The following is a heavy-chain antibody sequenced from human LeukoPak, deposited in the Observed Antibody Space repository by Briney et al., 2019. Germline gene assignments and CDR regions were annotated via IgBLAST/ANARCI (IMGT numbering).Heavy chain of an antibody. CDR1: GFTFSNSA. J-gene: IGHJ4*02. Sequence: GSLRLSCAASGFTFSNSAMSWFRQAPGKGLEWVSTLIGIGITTYYADSVKGRFTISRDNSKNELYLQMNRLRAEDTAVYYCAKEFGDYSGWFFDYWGQGTLVTVSS. D-gene: IGHD6-19*01. CDR2: LIGIGITT. V-gene: IGHV3-23*01. CDR3: AKEFGDYSGWFFDY.